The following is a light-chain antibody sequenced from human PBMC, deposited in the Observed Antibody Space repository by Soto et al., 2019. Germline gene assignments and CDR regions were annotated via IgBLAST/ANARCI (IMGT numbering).Light chain of an antibody. V-gene: IGLV2-14*01. CDR1: SSDVSGFNY. CDR2: EVS. J-gene: IGLJ2*01. Sequence: QSALTQPAAVSGSPGQSITISCTGTSSDVSGFNYVSWYQHYPGKAPKLMIFEVSNRPSGVSNRFSGSKSGTTASLTISGLQAEDEADYYCTSYTSSSPLFGGGTKLTVL. CDR3: TSYTSSSPL.